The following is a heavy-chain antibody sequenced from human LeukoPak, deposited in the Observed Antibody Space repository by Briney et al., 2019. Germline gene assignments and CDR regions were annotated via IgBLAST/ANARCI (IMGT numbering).Heavy chain of an antibody. V-gene: IGHV3-30-3*01. CDR1: GFTFSTYA. CDR2: ISYDGTNK. Sequence: PGGSLRLSCAASGFTFSTYAMHWVRQAPGKGLEWVAVISYDGTNKDYADSVKGRFTIARDNSKNTLFLQMNSLRAEDTAVYYCARDSAYYGSGSYWGAYDIWGQGTMDTVSS. CDR3: ARDSAYYGSGSYWGAYDI. J-gene: IGHJ3*02. D-gene: IGHD3-10*01.